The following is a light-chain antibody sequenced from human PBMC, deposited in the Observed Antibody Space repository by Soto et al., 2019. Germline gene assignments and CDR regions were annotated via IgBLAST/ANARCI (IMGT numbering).Light chain of an antibody. CDR1: QSVSSS. CDR2: GAS. V-gene: IGKV3D-15*01. CDR3: QQYSSWPLS. Sequence: EIVMTQSPGTLSVSPGEIATLSFSASQSVSSSLAWYQQKPGQAPRLLMYGASTRATGTPARFSGSGSGTEFTLTISSLQSEDFAVYYCQQYSSWPLSFGGGTKVDIK. J-gene: IGKJ4*01.